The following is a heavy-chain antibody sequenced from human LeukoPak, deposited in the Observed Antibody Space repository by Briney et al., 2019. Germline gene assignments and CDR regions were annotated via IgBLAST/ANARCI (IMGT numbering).Heavy chain of an antibody. CDR3: ATISGRDGYNYFDY. V-gene: IGHV4-39*01. Sequence: SETLSLTCTVSGGSISSSSYYWGWIRQPPGKGLEWIGSVNYSGSTYYNPSLKSRLSISVDTSKNQFSLKLSSVTAADTAVYYCATISGRDGYNYFDYWGQGTLVTVSS. CDR1: GGSISSSSYY. CDR2: VNYSGST. J-gene: IGHJ4*02. D-gene: IGHD5-24*01.